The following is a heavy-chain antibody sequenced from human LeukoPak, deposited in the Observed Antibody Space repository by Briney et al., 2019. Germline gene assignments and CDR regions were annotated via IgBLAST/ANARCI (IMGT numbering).Heavy chain of an antibody. D-gene: IGHD6-6*01. CDR3: ARLTGEQLATVNNRYHYIAV. CDR2: IYYSGST. Sequence: SETLSLTCTVSGGSITGYYWSWIRQPPGKGLEWIGYIYYSGSTNYDPSLNSRVTMSVDTPKNQFSLKLSSVTAADTAVYYCARLTGEQLATVNNRYHYIAVWGKGTAVTVSS. J-gene: IGHJ6*03. CDR1: GGSITGYY. V-gene: IGHV4-59*08.